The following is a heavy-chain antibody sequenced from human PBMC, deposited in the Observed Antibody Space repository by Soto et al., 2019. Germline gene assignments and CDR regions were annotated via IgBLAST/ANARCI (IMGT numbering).Heavy chain of an antibody. CDR2: ISYDGSNK. Sequence: QVPLVESGGGVVQPGRSLRLSCAASGFTFSSYGMHWVRQAPGKGLEWVAVISYDGSNKYYADSVKGRFTISRDNSKNTLYLQMNSLRAEDTAVYYCAKDYGLVNYYGSGSKSTHYGMDVWGQGTTVTVSS. CDR3: AKDYGLVNYYGSGSKSTHYGMDV. V-gene: IGHV3-30*18. D-gene: IGHD3-10*01. J-gene: IGHJ6*02. CDR1: GFTFSSYG.